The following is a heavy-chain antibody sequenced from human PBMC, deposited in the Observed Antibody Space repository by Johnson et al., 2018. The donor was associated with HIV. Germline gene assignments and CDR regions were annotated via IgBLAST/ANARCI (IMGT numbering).Heavy chain of an antibody. CDR2: IPWNCRST. V-gene: IGHV3-20*04. Sequence: VQLVESGGGLVNPAGSLTLSCGASGFTFDDYGMSWVHQVPGKGLEWVSGIPWNCRSTGYADSVKCRFTIPIDNAKNSLYLQMDSLRAGDTAVYYCARGGSHITIFGVDINMGAFDIWGQGTLVTLSS. J-gene: IGHJ3*02. D-gene: IGHD3-3*01. CDR1: GFTFDDYG. CDR3: ARGGSHITIFGVDINMGAFDI.